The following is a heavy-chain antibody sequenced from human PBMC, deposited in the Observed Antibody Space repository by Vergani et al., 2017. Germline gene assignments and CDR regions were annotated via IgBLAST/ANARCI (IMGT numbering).Heavy chain of an antibody. CDR2: ISGSGGST. CDR1: GFTFSSYA. Sequence: EVQLLESGGGLVQPGGSLRLSCAASGFTFSSYAMSWVRQAPGKGLEWVSAISGSGGSTYYADSVKGRFTISRDNSKTTLYLQMNSLRAEDTAVYYCANADFWSGYYTGHYFDYWGQGTLVTVSS. J-gene: IGHJ4*02. CDR3: ANADFWSGYYTGHYFDY. V-gene: IGHV3-23*01. D-gene: IGHD3-3*01.